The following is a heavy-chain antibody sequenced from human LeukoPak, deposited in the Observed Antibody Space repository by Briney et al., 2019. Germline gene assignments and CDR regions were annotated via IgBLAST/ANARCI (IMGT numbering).Heavy chain of an antibody. V-gene: IGHV4-4*07. CDR2: IYSSGRP. J-gene: IGHJ4*02. CDR1: GSSMSSYY. CDR3: AKLGNQWELSLDY. Sequence: SETESLTCTVSGSSMSSYYWSWIRQPAGKGLEWIGHIYSSGRPNYSASLNSRVTMSLDTSKIQFSLKLTSVTAADTAVYYCAKLGNQWELSLDYWGQGTLVPVS. D-gene: IGHD3-10*01.